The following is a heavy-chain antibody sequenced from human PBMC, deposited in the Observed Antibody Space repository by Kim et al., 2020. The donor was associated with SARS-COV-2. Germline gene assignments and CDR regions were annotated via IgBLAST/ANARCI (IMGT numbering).Heavy chain of an antibody. CDR2: IIPIFGTA. J-gene: IGHJ4*02. D-gene: IGHD4-17*01. V-gene: IGHV1-69*13. CDR1: GGTFSSYA. Sequence: SVKVSCKASGGTFSSYAISWVRQAPGQGLEWMGGIIPIFGTANYAQKFQGRVTITADESTSTAYMELSSLRSEDTAVYYCARAHYGASAFDYWGQGTLVTVSS. CDR3: ARAHYGASAFDY.